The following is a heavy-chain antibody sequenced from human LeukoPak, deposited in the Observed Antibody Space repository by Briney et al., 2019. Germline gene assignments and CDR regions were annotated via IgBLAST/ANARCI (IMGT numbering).Heavy chain of an antibody. D-gene: IGHD3-10*01. CDR3: ARWRASGGYHYYYYMDV. V-gene: IGHV1-69*13. CDR2: IIPIFGTA. J-gene: IGHJ6*03. Sequence: SVKVSCKASGGTFSSYAISWVRQAPGQGLEWMGGIIPIFGTANYAQKFQGRVTITADESTSTAYMELSSLRSEDTAVYYCARWRASGGYHYYYYMDVWGKGTTVTVSS. CDR1: GGTFSSYA.